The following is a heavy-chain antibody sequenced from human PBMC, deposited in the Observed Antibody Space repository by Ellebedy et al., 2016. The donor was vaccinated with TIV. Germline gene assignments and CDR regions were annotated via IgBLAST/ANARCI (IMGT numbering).Heavy chain of an antibody. J-gene: IGHJ4*02. CDR3: ARDEDFWSGHFDY. CDR1: GYTFSSYG. Sequence: AASVKVSCKASGYTFSSYGMSWVRQAPGQGLEWMGWISAYNGNTNYAQKLQGRVTMTTDTSTSTAYMELRSLRSEDTAVYYCARDEDFWSGHFDYWGQGILVTVSS. D-gene: IGHD3-3*01. CDR2: ISAYNGNT. V-gene: IGHV1-18*01.